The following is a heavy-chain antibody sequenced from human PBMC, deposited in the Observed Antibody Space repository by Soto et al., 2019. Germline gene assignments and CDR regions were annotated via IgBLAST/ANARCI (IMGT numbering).Heavy chain of an antibody. D-gene: IGHD2-15*01. V-gene: IGHV4-59*01. CDR3: ARGVADYATSCYFCFDS. Sequence: SETLSFTCNRSGGCFLNLYWLWIRQSPGKGLEWVGHVHYSGSTNYSPSLNSRATISLDTSKSQLSLKLRSVTAADTATSLCARGVADYATSCYFCFDSWGQGLPVTVSS. CDR2: VHYSGST. J-gene: IGHJ4*02. CDR1: GGCFLNLY.